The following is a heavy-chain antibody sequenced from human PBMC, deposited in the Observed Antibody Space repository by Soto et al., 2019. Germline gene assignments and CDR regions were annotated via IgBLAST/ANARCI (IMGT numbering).Heavy chain of an antibody. V-gene: IGHV3-53*01. CDR2: IYSNGTT. D-gene: IGHD3-10*01. Sequence: EVQLVESGGGLIQPGGSLKLSCAASGFTVGNTYMSWVRQAPGKGLEWVSLIYSNGTTKYADSVKVQFTVSRDNAKNTLYLKMHSWRAEETAVYYCAKDGRGSGSHYNSFGYWGQGTRVTVSS. CDR3: AKDGRGSGSHYNSFGY. CDR1: GFTVGNTY. J-gene: IGHJ4*02.